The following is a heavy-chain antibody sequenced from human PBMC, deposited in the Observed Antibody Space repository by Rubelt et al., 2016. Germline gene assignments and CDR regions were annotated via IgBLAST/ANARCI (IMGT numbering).Heavy chain of an antibody. J-gene: IGHJ5*02. Sequence: QLQLQESGPGLVMPSETLSLTCTVSGGSISSSSYYWGWVRQPPGKGLEWIGSLYYSGSTCYTPSLKRRVTISVDTSKNQCSLKLGSVTAADTAVYYCASGDDSSGYYYPDRKENWFDPWGQGTLVTVSS. D-gene: IGHD3-22*01. CDR3: ASGDDSSGYYYPDRKENWFDP. CDR1: GGSISSSSYY. CDR2: LYYSGST. V-gene: IGHV4-39*01.